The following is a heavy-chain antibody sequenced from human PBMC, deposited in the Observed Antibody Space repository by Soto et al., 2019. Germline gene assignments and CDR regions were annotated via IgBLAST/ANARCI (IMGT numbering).Heavy chain of an antibody. V-gene: IGHV3-30*18. D-gene: IGHD1-26*01. CDR2: ISNDGRTT. CDR3: TNESNDHDSNAKWAVDD. CDR1: GFTFSSYG. J-gene: IGHJ4*02. Sequence: QVQLVESGGGVVQPGRSLRLSCAASGFTFSSYGIHWVRQAPGKGLEWVAVISNDGRTTYYADSVKGRFTISRDNSKNTLYLQMIILRAEKTAVYYCTNESNDHDSNAKWAVDDWGQGSLVTVSS.